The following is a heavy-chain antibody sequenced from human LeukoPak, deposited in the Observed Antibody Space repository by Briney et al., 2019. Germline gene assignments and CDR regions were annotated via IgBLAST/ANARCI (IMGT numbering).Heavy chain of an antibody. CDR1: GFTFSSFA. D-gene: IGHD6-19*01. V-gene: IGHV3-53*01. J-gene: IGHJ4*02. CDR2: IYSGGST. CDR3: ARDPNSSSGFDY. Sequence: PGGSLRLSCAASGFTFSSFAMHWVRQAPGKGLEWVSVIYSGGSTYYADSVKGRFTISRDNSMNTLYLQMNSLRAEDTAVYYCARDPNSSSGFDYWGQGTLVTVSS.